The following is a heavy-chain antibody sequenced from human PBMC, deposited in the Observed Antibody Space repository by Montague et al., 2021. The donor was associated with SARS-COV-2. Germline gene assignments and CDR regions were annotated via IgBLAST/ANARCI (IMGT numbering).Heavy chain of an antibody. CDR2: IDHSGNT. CDR3: ARGTRVVGINRGFRY. J-gene: IGHJ4*02. CDR1: RGSFHIFS. D-gene: IGHD3-22*01. Sequence: SETLSLTCAVYRGSFHIFSWGWIRQSPGKGLEWIGGIDHSGNTKYNPSLESRVTISVDTSKNQFSLNLTSVTAADTAMYYCARGTRVVGINRGFRYWGQGTQVTVSS. V-gene: IGHV4-34*01.